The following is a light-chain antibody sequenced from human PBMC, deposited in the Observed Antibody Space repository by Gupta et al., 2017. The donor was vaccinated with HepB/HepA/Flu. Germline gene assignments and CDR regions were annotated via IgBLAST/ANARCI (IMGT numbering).Light chain of an antibody. V-gene: IGKV3-15*01. CDR3: QQYNNWPPIT. J-gene: IGKJ5*01. Sequence: EIVMTQSPDSLSVSPGERATLSCRTILSVGSNLAWYQQKPGQAPRLLIYDASNRATGIPARFSGSGSGTEFTLTISSLQSEDFAVYYCQQYNNWPPITFGQGTRLEIK. CDR1: LSVGSN. CDR2: DAS.